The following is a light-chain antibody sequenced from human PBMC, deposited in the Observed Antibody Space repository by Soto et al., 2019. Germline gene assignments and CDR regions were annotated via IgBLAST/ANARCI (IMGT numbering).Light chain of an antibody. CDR1: SSNIGSHT. Sequence: QAVLTQPPSASGTPGQRVTISCSGSSSNIGSHTVNGYQHLPGTAPTHLIYSNNQRPSGVPDRFSCSKSGTSASLAISGPQAEDEADYYCAAWDDSLNGGVFGGGTKVTVL. V-gene: IGLV1-44*01. CDR3: AAWDDSLNGGV. CDR2: SNN. J-gene: IGLJ3*02.